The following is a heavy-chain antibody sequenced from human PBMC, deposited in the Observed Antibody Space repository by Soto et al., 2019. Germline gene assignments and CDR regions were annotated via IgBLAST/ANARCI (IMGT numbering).Heavy chain of an antibody. J-gene: IGHJ4*02. Sequence: PGGSLRLSCAASGFTFSSYAMSWVRQAPGKGLEWVSAISGSGGSTYYADSVKGRFTISRDNSKNTLYLQMNSLRAEDTAVYYCAKASPIVVVPAAIDYWCQGTLVTVSS. CDR2: ISGSGGST. CDR3: AKASPIVVVPAAIDY. V-gene: IGHV3-23*01. D-gene: IGHD2-2*01. CDR1: GFTFSSYA.